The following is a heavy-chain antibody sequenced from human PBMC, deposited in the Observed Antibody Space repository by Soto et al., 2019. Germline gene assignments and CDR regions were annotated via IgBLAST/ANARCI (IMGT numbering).Heavy chain of an antibody. CDR1: GDSVSSNSAA. V-gene: IGHV6-1*01. CDR2: TYYRSKWYN. J-gene: IGHJ6*02. CDR3: ARDKSIAARGYYYYGMDV. D-gene: IGHD6-6*01. Sequence: PSQTLSLTCAISGDSVSSNSAAWNWIRQSPSRGLEWLRRTYYRSKWYNDYAVSVKSRITINPDTSKNQFSLQLNSVTPEDTAVYYCARDKSIAARGYYYYGMDVWGQGTTVTVSS.